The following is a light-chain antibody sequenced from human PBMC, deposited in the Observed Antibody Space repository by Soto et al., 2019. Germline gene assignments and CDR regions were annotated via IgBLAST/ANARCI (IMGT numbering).Light chain of an antibody. CDR1: QRVSSK. CDR3: QQYNNWPGT. Sequence: EIVLTQSPGTMSVSTGERATISCRASQRVSSKLAWYQQKPGQAPRLLFYGASTGATGIPARFSGSGSETEFTLSISSLQSEDFAVYYCQQYNNWPGTFGQGTKVDIK. CDR2: GAS. J-gene: IGKJ1*01. V-gene: IGKV3-15*01.